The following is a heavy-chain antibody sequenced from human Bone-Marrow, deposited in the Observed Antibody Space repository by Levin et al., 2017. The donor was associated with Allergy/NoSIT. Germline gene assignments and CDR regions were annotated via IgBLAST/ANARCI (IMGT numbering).Heavy chain of an antibody. CDR3: AREEWELLYY. Sequence: GGSLRLSCAASGITFSTSAMHWVRQAPGKGLEWVAVISYDGTRIYYADSVKGRFTISRDNSNNTLYLQMNSLRVEDTAVYFCAREEWELLYYWGQGTLVIVTS. CDR1: GITFSTSA. V-gene: IGHV3-30-3*01. CDR2: ISYDGTRI. D-gene: IGHD1-26*01. J-gene: IGHJ4*02.